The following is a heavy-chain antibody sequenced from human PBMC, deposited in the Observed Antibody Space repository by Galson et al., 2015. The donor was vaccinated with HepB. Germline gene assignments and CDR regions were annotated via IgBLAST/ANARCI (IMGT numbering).Heavy chain of an antibody. J-gene: IGHJ4*02. D-gene: IGHD2-2*01. CDR1: GFTFSSYA. CDR2: ISGNGAST. CDR3: AKASQLLLSDFYSGY. V-gene: IGHV3-23*01. Sequence: SLRLSCAASGFTFSSYAMSWVRQAPGKGLEWVTGISGNGASTYYADSVKGRFTISRDNSKSTLYLQMNSLRAEDTALYYCAKASQLLLSDFYSGYWGQGTQVTVSS.